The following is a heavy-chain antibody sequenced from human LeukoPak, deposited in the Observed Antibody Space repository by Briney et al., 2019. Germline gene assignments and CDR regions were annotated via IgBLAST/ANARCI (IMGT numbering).Heavy chain of an antibody. D-gene: IGHD1-26*01. CDR1: GFTFDDYA. Sequence: GGSLRLSCVASGFTFDDYAMHWVRQAPGKGLEWVSGISWNSGSIGYADSVKGRFTISRDNAKNSLKLQMNSLRAEDTALYYCARGWELQVDYWGQGTLVTVSS. J-gene: IGHJ4*02. CDR3: ARGWELQVDY. V-gene: IGHV3-9*01. CDR2: ISWNSGSI.